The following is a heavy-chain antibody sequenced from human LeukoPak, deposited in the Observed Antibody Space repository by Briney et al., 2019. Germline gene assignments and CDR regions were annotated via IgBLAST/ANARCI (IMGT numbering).Heavy chain of an antibody. Sequence: SETLSLTCTVSGGSISSYYWSWIRQPPGKGLEWIGYIYYSGSTNYNPSLKSRVTISVDTSKNQFSLKLSSVTAADTAVYYCARGGVTRPFDYWGQGTLVTVSS. D-gene: IGHD4-17*01. CDR3: ARGGVTRPFDY. CDR2: IYYSGST. CDR1: GGSISSYY. J-gene: IGHJ4*02. V-gene: IGHV4-59*01.